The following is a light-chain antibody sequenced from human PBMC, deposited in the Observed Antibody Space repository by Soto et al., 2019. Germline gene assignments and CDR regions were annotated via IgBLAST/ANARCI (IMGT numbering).Light chain of an antibody. CDR2: DAS. CDR1: QSISSY. V-gene: IGKV3-11*01. Sequence: EVVLTQSPDTLSLPPGERATLSCRASQSISSYLAWYQQKPAQAPRLLIYDASSRATGIPVRFSGSGSGIDFTLTISSLEPEDFAVYYCQQLTDWPPQWTFGQGTKVEIK. J-gene: IGKJ1*01. CDR3: QQLTDWPPQWT.